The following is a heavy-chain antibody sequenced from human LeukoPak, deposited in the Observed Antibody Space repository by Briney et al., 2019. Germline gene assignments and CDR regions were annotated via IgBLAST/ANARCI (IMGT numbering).Heavy chain of an antibody. Sequence: ASVKVSCKASGYTFTSYGISWVRQAPGQGLEWMGWISAYNGNTNYAQKLQGRVTMTTDTSTSTAYMELRSLRSDDTAVYYCAREQGYYDILTEWDYWGQGTLVTVSS. CDR2: ISAYNGNT. V-gene: IGHV1-18*01. J-gene: IGHJ4*02. CDR3: AREQGYYDILTEWDY. D-gene: IGHD3-9*01. CDR1: GYTFTSYG.